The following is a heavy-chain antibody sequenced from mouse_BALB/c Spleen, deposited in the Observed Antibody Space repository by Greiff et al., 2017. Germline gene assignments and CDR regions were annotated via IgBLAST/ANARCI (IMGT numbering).Heavy chain of an antibody. D-gene: IGHD1-1*01. CDR3: ARHEDRYYYGSSPRYYAMDY. CDR1: GYTFTEYT. CDR2: FYPGSGSI. V-gene: IGHV1-62-2*01. J-gene: IGHJ4*01. Sequence: VQLQESGAELVKPGASVKLSCKASGYTFTEYTIHWVKQRSGQGLEWIGWFYPGSGSIKYNEKFKDKATLTADKSSSTVYMELSRLTSEDSAVYFCARHEDRYYYGSSPRYYAMDYWGQGTSVTVSS.